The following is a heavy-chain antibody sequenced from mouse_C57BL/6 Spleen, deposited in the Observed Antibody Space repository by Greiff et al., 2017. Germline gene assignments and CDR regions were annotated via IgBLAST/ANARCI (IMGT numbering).Heavy chain of an antibody. CDR1: GYTFTDYE. D-gene: IGHD1-1*01. CDR2: IDPETGGT. J-gene: IGHJ4*01. V-gene: IGHV1-15*01. Sequence: VQLQQSGAELVRPGASVTLSCKASGYTFTDYEMHWVKQTPVHGLEWIGAIDPETGGTAYNQKFKGKAILTADKSSSTAYMELRSLTSEDSAVYYCTRGGYYGKDYAMDYWGQGTSVTVSS. CDR3: TRGGYYGKDYAMDY.